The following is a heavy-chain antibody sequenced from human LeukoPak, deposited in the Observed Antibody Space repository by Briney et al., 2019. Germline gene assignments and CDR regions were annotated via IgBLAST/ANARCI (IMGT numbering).Heavy chain of an antibody. CDR1: EFSVGSNY. Sequence: GGSLRLSCAASEFSVGSNYMTWVRQAPGKGLEWVSLIYSGGSTYYADSVKGRFTISRDNAKNSLYLQMNSLRAEDTAVYYCARQKYLRGPDVEYFDYWGQGTLVTVSS. V-gene: IGHV3-66*04. CDR3: ARQKYLRGPDVEYFDY. D-gene: IGHD5/OR15-5a*01. J-gene: IGHJ4*02. CDR2: IYSGGST.